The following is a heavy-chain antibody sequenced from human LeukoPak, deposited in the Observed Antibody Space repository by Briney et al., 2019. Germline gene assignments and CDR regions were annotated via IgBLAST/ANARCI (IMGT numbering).Heavy chain of an antibody. CDR1: GYTFTSYG. J-gene: IGHJ5*02. V-gene: IGHV1-18*01. Sequence: ASVKVSCKASGYTFTSYGISWVRQAPGQGLEWMGGISAYIGSTNYAQKLQGRVTMTTDTSTRTAYMELRSLGSDYTAVYYCAKGVIGPLSNWFCRWGQGTLVTVSS. CDR2: ISAYIGST. CDR3: AKGVIGPLSNWFCR. D-gene: IGHD2-21*01.